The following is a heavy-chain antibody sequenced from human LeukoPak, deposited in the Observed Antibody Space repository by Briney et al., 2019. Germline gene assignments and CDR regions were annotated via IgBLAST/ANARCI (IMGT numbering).Heavy chain of an antibody. V-gene: IGHV4-30-2*01. CDR3: ARSCYYGWGSYSRHFDY. Sequence: SQTLSLTCAVSGGSISSGGYYWSWIRQPPGKGLEWIGYIYHSGSTYYNPSLKSRVTISVDRSKNQFSLKLGSVTAADTAVYYCARSCYYGWGSYSRHFDYWGQGTLVTVSS. CDR1: GGSISSGGYY. CDR2: IYHSGST. J-gene: IGHJ4*02. D-gene: IGHD3-10*01.